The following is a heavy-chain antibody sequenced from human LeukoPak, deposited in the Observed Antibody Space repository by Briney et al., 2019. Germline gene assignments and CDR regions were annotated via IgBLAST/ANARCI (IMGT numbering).Heavy chain of an antibody. Sequence: GGSLRLSCAASGFTFYSYSMNWVRQAPGKGLEWISYTSSSSNYIYYAVSVKGRFTISRDNAKNSLYLQMNSLRAEDTAVYYCARDRIIYGDYGDTFDIWGQGTMVTVSS. CDR2: TSSSSNYI. CDR3: ARDRIIYGDYGDTFDI. J-gene: IGHJ3*02. D-gene: IGHD4-17*01. V-gene: IGHV3-21*01. CDR1: GFTFYSYS.